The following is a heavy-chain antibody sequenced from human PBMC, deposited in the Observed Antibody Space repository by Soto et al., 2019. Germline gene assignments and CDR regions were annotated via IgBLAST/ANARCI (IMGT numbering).Heavy chain of an antibody. CDR3: AKDLLVRATGTTYLGV. V-gene: IGHV3-30*18. Sequence: QVQLVESGGGVVQPGRSLRLSCAASGFTFSSYGMHWVRQAPGKGLEWVAVISYDGSNKYYADSVKGRFTISRDNSKNTLYLQMNSLRAEDTAVYYCAKDLLVRATGTTYLGVWGQGTTVTVSS. CDR2: ISYDGSNK. J-gene: IGHJ6*02. D-gene: IGHD1-1*01. CDR1: GFTFSSYG.